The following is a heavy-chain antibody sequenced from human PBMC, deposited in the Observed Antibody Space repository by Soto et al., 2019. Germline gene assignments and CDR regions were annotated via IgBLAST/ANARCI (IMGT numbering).Heavy chain of an antibody. V-gene: IGHV4-39*01. Sequence: QLQLQESGPGLVKPSETLSLTCTVSGGSISSSSYYWGWIRQPPGKGLEGIGSIYYSGSTYDNPSLKSRVPISVDTSKNQFSLKLSSVTAADTAVYYCARHQGYCSGGSCYPDAFDIWGQGTMVTVSS. CDR3: ARHQGYCSGGSCYPDAFDI. J-gene: IGHJ3*02. CDR1: GGSISSSSYY. D-gene: IGHD2-15*01. CDR2: IYYSGST.